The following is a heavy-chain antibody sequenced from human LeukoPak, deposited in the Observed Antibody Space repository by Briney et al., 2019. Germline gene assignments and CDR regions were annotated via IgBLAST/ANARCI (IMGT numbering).Heavy chain of an antibody. V-gene: IGHV3-23*01. Sequence: GGSLRLSCAASGFTFSNYAMHWVRQAPGKGLEWVSGISGSGNIAPYADSVNGRFTISRDSSKNTVYVQMSSLRAEDTAIYYCAKDGLSGSGDYLWGNMDVWGKGTTVTVSS. CDR3: AKDGLSGSGDYLWGNMDV. CDR1: GFTFSNYA. CDR2: ISGSGNIA. D-gene: IGHD3-10*01. J-gene: IGHJ6*03.